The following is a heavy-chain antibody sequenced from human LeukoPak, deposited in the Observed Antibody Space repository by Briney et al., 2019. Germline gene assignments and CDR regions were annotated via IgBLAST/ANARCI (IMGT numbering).Heavy chain of an antibody. V-gene: IGHV4-39*01. CDR3: ARQAGSGLFILP. CDR2: IYYSGNT. D-gene: IGHD3/OR15-3a*01. Sequence: SETLSLTCTVSGVSISRSNSYWGWIRQPPGRGLEWIVSIYYSGNTYYNASLKSQFSISIDTPKNQFSLRLTSVTAADPPVYSDARQAGSGLFILPGGQGTLVTVSS. CDR1: GVSISRSNSY. J-gene: IGHJ4*02.